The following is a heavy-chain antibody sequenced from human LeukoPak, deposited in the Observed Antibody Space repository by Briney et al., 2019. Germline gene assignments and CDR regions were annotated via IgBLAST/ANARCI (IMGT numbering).Heavy chain of an antibody. J-gene: IGHJ4*02. Sequence: PGGSLRLSCVASGLTVSYNYMSWVRQAPGKGLEWVSSLYSDGRTYSADSVKCRFSISRDTSKNTLYLQMTTLRAEDTAVYYCARAEVASPSPGYYYFDYWGQGTLVTVSS. CDR1: GLTVSYNY. V-gene: IGHV3-66*01. CDR2: LYSDGRT. CDR3: ARAEVASPSPGYYYFDY. D-gene: IGHD2-15*01.